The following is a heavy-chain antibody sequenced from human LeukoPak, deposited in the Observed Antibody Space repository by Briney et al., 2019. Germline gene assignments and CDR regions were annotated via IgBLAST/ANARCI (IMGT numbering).Heavy chain of an antibody. CDR1: GGSFSGYY. V-gene: IGHV3-11*04. J-gene: IGHJ6*03. Sequence: PSETLSLTCAVYGGSFSGYYWSWIRQAPGKGLEWVSYISSSGSTIYYADSVKGRFTISRDNAKNSLYLQMNSLRAEDTAVYYCARVARGDYYYYYMDVWGKGTTVTVSS. D-gene: IGHD3-10*01. CDR3: ARVARGDYYYYYMDV. CDR2: ISSSGSTI.